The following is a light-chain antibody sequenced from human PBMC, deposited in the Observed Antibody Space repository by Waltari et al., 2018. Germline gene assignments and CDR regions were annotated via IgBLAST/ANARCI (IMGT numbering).Light chain of an antibody. V-gene: IGLV3-9*01. Sequence: SYELTQPLSVSVALGQTARITCGGNNMGSKNGHWYQQKPGQAPVLGIYRDSNRPSGIPERFAGSNSGNTAALTISRAQAGDEADYYCQGWDSSTEDVVFGGGTKLTVL. CDR3: QGWDSSTEDVV. CDR2: RDS. J-gene: IGLJ2*01. CDR1: NMGSKN.